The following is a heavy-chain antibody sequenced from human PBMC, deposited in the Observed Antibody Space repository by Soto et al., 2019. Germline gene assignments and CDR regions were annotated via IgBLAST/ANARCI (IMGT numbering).Heavy chain of an antibody. J-gene: IGHJ6*02. Sequence: SVKFSCKSSGVTFSNFAISWVRQAPGQGLEWMGAIIPVYDTAKYAQKFQDRLTITADESTSTAYMELRSLRSEDTAVYYCARDDNSGFFIGYYGLDGWGQGTTVTVSS. CDR1: GVTFSNFA. V-gene: IGHV1-69*13. CDR2: IIPVYDTA. D-gene: IGHD6-19*01. CDR3: ARDDNSGFFIGYYGLDG.